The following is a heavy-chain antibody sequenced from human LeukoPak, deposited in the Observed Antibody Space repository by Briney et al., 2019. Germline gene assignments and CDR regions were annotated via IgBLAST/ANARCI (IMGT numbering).Heavy chain of an antibody. CDR1: GYTFTDYY. J-gene: IGHJ4*02. Sequence: ASVKVSCKASGYTFTDYYVHWVRQAPGQGLEWMGWINPNSGATKYARKFQGRVTMTRVTSIRTAYMELTILTSDDTAMYYCASVYSAKDLAQLDYWGQGTLVTVSS. CDR2: INPNSGAT. CDR3: ASVYSAKDLAQLDY. D-gene: IGHD1-26*01. V-gene: IGHV1-2*02.